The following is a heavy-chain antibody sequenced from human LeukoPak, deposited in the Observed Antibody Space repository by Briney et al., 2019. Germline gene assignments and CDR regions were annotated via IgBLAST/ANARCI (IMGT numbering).Heavy chain of an antibody. CDR3: ARDRYGGYYYGMDV. J-gene: IGHJ6*02. CDR1: GGSISSSSYY. D-gene: IGHD1-26*01. CDR2: IYYSGST. V-gene: IGHV4-39*07. Sequence: SETLSLTCTVSGGSISSSSYYWGWVRQPPGKGLEWIGSIYYSGSTYYNPSLKSRVTISVDTSKNQFSLKLSSVTAADTAVYYCARDRYGGYYYGMDVWGQGTTVTVSS.